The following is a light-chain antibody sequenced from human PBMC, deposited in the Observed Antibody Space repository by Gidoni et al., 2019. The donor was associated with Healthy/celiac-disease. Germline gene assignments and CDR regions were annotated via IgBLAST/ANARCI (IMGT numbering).Light chain of an antibody. V-gene: IGKV3-11*01. CDR3: QQRSNWPT. CDR2: DAS. Sequence: EIVLTQSPATLSLSPGERATLSCRASQSVSSYLAWYQQKPGQAPRLLIYDASNRAAGIPARFSGSGSGTDFTLTISRLEPEDVADYYCQQRSNWPTFXQXTKLEIK. J-gene: IGKJ2*01. CDR1: QSVSSY.